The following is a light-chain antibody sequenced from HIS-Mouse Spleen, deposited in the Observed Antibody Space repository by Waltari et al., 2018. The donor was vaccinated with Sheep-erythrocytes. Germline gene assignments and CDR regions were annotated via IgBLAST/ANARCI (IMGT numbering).Light chain of an antibody. V-gene: IGLV1-36*01. Sequence: QSVLTQPPSVSEAPRQRVTISCSGSSSNLGNNAVNWYQQLPGKAPKLLIYYDDLLPSWVADRCSGSKSGTSASLAISGLQAEDEADYYCAAWDDSLNGPVFGGGTKLTVL. CDR1: SSNLGNNA. J-gene: IGLJ3*02. CDR3: AAWDDSLNGPV. CDR2: YDD.